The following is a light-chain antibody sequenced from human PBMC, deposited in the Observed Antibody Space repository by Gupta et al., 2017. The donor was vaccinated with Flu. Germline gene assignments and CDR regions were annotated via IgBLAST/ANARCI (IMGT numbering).Light chain of an antibody. V-gene: IGLV1-40*01. CDR1: SSSIGATYD. CDR2: ANN. Sequence: QSVLTQPPSVSGAPGQRVTISCTGSSSSIGATYDVHWYQQVPGTAPKLLIYANNNRPSGVPDRFSGSKSGTSASLAITGLQADDEADYYCQSYDNRLSAYVVFGGGTKLTVL. CDR3: QSYDNRLSAYVV. J-gene: IGLJ2*01.